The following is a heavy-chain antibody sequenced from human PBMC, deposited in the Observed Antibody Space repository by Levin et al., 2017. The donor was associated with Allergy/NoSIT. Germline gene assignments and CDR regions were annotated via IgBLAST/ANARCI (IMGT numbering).Heavy chain of an antibody. V-gene: IGHV2-5*02. CDR2: FFWDDDK. CDR3: SRGLRLPSCRGGNCYYFDY. CDR1: GFSLTTDGVA. Sequence: KPSGPTLVKPTQTLTLTCTFSGFSLTTDGVAVGWIRQSPGKALDWLTIFFWDDDKRYSPSLKTRLTVTKDTSKNQVVLTMTNMDPVDTATYYCSRGLRLPSCRGGNCYYFDYWGPGLLVTVSP. D-gene: IGHD2-15*01. J-gene: IGHJ4*02.